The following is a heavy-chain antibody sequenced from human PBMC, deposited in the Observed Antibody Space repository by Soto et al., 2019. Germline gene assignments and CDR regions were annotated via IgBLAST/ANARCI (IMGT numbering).Heavy chain of an antibody. CDR2: ISGSGATT. V-gene: IGHV3-23*01. CDR3: AKLTST. J-gene: IGHJ4*01. Sequence: HPGGSLRLSCVASGFRFGTYSLNWVRQAPGKGLEWVSAISGSGATTYYADSVVGRFTISRDSAKKTVYLQMNSLRAEDTAVYYCAKLTSTWGQGTLVTVSS. D-gene: IGHD2-2*01. CDR1: GFRFGTYS.